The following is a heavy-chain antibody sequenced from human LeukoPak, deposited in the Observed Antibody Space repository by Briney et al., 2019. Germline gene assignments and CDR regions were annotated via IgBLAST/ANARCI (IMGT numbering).Heavy chain of an antibody. CDR2: ISSSSSYI. Sequence: PGGSLRLSCAASGFTFSSYSMNWVRQAPGKGLEWVSSISSSSSYIYYADSVKGRFTISRDNAKNSLYLQMNSLRAEDTAVYYCARDNGLGVRPFDPWGQGTLVTVSS. J-gene: IGHJ5*02. CDR1: GFTFSSYS. CDR3: ARDNGLGVRPFDP. V-gene: IGHV3-21*01. D-gene: IGHD1-1*01.